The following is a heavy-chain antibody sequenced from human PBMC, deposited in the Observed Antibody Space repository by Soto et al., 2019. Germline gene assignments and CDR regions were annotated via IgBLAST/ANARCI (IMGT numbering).Heavy chain of an antibody. D-gene: IGHD1-26*01. J-gene: IGHJ6*02. V-gene: IGHV4-59*01. CDR1: GGSISSYY. CDR2: IYYSGST. CDR3: ARERGSYNYYYYGMDV. Sequence: PSETLSLTCTVSGGSISSYYWSWIRQPPGKGLEWIGYIYYSGSTNYNPSLKSRVTISVDTSKNQFFLKLSSVTAADTAVYYCARERGSYNYYYYGMDVWGQGTTVTVSS.